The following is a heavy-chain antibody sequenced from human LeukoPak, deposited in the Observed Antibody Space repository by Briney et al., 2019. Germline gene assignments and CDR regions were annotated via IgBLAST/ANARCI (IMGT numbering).Heavy chain of an antibody. CDR2: IYYSGST. CDR3: ARSRGTFGGVHDY. V-gene: IGHV4-61*01. CDR1: GYSISSGFY. D-gene: IGHD3-16*01. Sequence: PSETLSLTCTVSGYSISSGFYWSWIRQPPGKGLEWIGYIYYSGSTNYNPSLKSRVTISVDTSKNQFSLKLSSVTAADTAVYYCARSRGTFGGVHDYWGQGTLVTVSS. J-gene: IGHJ4*02.